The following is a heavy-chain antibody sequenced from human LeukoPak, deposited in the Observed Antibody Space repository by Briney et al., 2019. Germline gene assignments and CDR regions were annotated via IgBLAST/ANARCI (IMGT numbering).Heavy chain of an antibody. V-gene: IGHV4-4*07. Sequence: SETLSLTCNVSGASMSNYYWSWLRQPAGRGLEWIGRISPRGNTNYNPSLNSRVTISLDTSTNQFSLKLRSVTAADTAAYYCARGGHSYGTFDSWGRGALVSVSS. J-gene: IGHJ4*02. CDR3: ARGGHSYGTFDS. CDR1: GASMSNYY. CDR2: ISPRGNT. D-gene: IGHD3-16*01.